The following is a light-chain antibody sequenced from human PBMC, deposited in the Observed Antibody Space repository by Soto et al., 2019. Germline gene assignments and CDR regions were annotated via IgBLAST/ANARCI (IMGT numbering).Light chain of an antibody. CDR2: KAS. V-gene: IGKV1-5*03. Sequence: DIHMTQSRSTLSASVGDRVTITCRASQSISSWLAWYQQKPGKAPKLLIYKASSLESGVPSRFGGSGSGTEFTLTISSLQPDDFATYYCQQYNSYLSITFGQGTRLEI. J-gene: IGKJ5*01. CDR3: QQYNSYLSIT. CDR1: QSISSW.